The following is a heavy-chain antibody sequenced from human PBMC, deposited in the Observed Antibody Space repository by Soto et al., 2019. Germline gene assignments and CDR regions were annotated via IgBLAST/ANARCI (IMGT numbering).Heavy chain of an antibody. CDR3: ARRGLLSGLAY. CDR2: INHDESSA. CDR1: GFTFSSYW. V-gene: IGHV3-74*01. J-gene: IGHJ4*02. Sequence: EVQLVESGGGLVQPGGSLRLSCAASGFTFSSYWMHWVRQAQGKGLVWVARINHDESSATYVDSVRGRFTISRDNAKNTLYLQMNSLRAEDPAVYYCARRGLLSGLAYWGPGTLVTGSS. D-gene: IGHD1-26*01.